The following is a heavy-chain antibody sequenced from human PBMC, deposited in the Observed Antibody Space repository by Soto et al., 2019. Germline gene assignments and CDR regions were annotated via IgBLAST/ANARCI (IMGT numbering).Heavy chain of an antibody. J-gene: IGHJ4*02. CDR3: ARSLSGIAAAGTRNYFDY. D-gene: IGHD6-13*01. CDR1: GYTFTGYY. CDR2: INPNSGGT. V-gene: IGHV1-2*04. Sequence: GASVKVSCKASGYTFTGYYMHWVRQAPGQGLEWMGWINPNSGGTNYAQKFQGWVTMTRDTSISTAYMELSRLRSDDTAVYYCARSLSGIAAAGTRNYFDYWGQGTLVTVSS.